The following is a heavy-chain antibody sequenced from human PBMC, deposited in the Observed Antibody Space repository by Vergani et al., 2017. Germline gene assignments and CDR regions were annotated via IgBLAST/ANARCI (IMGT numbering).Heavy chain of an antibody. J-gene: IGHJ5*02. CDR1: GGTFSSYT. CDR3: ARGGIAARNWFDP. Sequence: QVQLVQSGAEVKKPGSSVKVSCKASGGTFSSYTISWVRQAPGQGLEWMGRIIPILGIANYAQKFQGRVTITADKSTSTAYMELSSLRSEDTAVYYCARGGIAARNWFDPWGQGTLVTVSS. D-gene: IGHD6-13*01. V-gene: IGHV1-69*02. CDR2: IIPILGIA.